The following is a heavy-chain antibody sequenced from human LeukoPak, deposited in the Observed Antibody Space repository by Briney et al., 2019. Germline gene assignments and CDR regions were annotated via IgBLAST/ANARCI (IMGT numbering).Heavy chain of an antibody. J-gene: IGHJ3*02. Sequence: SGGSLRLSCAASGFSFSDYAMHWVRQAPGKGLEWVAVISYDGSNKLYADSVKGRFTISRDNSENTLYMQMNSLRAEDTAVLYCVREVARDCAFDIWGQGTMVTASS. D-gene: IGHD5-12*01. CDR2: ISYDGSNK. CDR3: VREVARDCAFDI. V-gene: IGHV3-30-3*01. CDR1: GFSFSDYA.